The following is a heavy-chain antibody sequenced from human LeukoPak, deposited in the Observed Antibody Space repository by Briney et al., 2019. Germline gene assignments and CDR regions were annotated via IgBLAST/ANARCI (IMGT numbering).Heavy chain of an antibody. D-gene: IGHD4-17*01. V-gene: IGHV3-21*01. CDR3: XRLVTTADDY. Sequence: GGSLRLSCAASGFTFSSYSMNWVRQAPGKGLEWVSSISSSSSYIYYADSVKGRFTISRGNAKNSLYLQMNSLRAEDTAVYYCXRLVTTADDYWGQGTLVTVSS. CDR1: GFTFSSYS. J-gene: IGHJ4*02. CDR2: ISSSSSYI.